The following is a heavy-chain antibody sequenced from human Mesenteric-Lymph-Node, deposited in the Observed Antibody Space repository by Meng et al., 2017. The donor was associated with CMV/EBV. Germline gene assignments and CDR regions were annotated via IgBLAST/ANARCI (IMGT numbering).Heavy chain of an antibody. CDR1: GGSVSSGSYY. V-gene: IGHV4-61*01. CDR2: IYYSGST. Sequence: SETLSLTCTVSGGSVSSGSYYWSWIRQPPGKGLEWIGYIYYSGSTNYNPSLKSRVTISVDTSKNQFSLKLSSVTAADTAVYYCARTHAYGSGRAIDYWGQGTLVTVSS. D-gene: IGHD3-10*01. J-gene: IGHJ4*02. CDR3: ARTHAYGSGRAIDY.